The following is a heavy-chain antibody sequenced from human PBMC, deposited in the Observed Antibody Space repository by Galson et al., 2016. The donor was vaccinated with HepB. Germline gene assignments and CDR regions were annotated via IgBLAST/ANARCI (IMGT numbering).Heavy chain of an antibody. CDR3: VSDWK. J-gene: IGHJ1*01. CDR2: ISENGDNT. D-gene: IGHD1-1*01. Sequence: SLRLSCAASGFIFSAYDMRWVRQSPGKRLEWVSGISENGDNTYYADSVKGRFTISRDNSNNTLYLQMNSVGVEDTAVYFCVSDWKWGQGTLVTVSS. CDR1: GFIFSAYD. V-gene: IGHV3-23*01.